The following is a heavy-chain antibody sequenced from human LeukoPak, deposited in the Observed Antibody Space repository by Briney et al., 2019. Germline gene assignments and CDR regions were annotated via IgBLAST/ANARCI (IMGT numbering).Heavy chain of an antibody. Sequence: GGSLRLSCAASGFTVSNYMTWVRQAPGKGLEWVSTFYTGGSTHYADSVKDRFNISRDNSKNTLYLQMNSLRDEDTAVYYCARGLGGGYYNDWGQGTLVTVSS. CDR1: GFTVSNY. CDR2: FYTGGST. CDR3: ARGLGGGYYND. J-gene: IGHJ4*02. D-gene: IGHD3-22*01. V-gene: IGHV3-66*01.